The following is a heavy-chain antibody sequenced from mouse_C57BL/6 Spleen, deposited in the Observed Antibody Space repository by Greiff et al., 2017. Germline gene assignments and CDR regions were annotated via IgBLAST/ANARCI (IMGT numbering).Heavy chain of an antibody. CDR3: ARGAYGSSYEFAY. Sequence: VQLQQPGAELVKPGASVKLSCKASGYTFTSYWMHWVKQRPGRGLEWIGRIDPNRGGTKYNEKFKSKATLTVDKPSSTAYMQLSSLTSEDSAVYYCARGAYGSSYEFAYWGQVTLVTVSA. CDR1: GYTFTSYW. D-gene: IGHD1-1*01. J-gene: IGHJ3*01. CDR2: IDPNRGGT. V-gene: IGHV1-72*01.